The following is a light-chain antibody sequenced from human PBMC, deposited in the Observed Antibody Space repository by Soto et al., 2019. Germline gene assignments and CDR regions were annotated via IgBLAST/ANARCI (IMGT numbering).Light chain of an antibody. CDR1: QSISTY. J-gene: IGKJ4*01. V-gene: IGKV3-11*01. CDR2: DAS. Sequence: EIVMTQSPATLSLSPGERATLSCGASQSISTYLAWYQQKPGQAPRLLIYDASNRATGIPPRFSGSGSGTDFTLTISSLEPEDFAVYYCQQRSSWPPPTFGGGTKVDIK. CDR3: QQRSSWPPPT.